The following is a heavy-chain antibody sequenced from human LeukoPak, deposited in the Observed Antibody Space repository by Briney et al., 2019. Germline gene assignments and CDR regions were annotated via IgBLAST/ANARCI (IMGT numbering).Heavy chain of an antibody. D-gene: IGHD3-10*01. CDR3: ARDTMVRGVIDYYYYGMDV. J-gene: IGHJ6*02. V-gene: IGHV4-59*01. CDR2: IYYSGST. CDR1: GGSISSYY. Sequence: PSETLSLTCTVSGGSISSYYWSWIRQPPGKGLEWIGYIYYSGSTNYNPSLKSRVTISVDTSKNQFSLKLSSVTAADTAVYYCARDTMVRGVIDYYYYGMDVWGQGTTVTVSS.